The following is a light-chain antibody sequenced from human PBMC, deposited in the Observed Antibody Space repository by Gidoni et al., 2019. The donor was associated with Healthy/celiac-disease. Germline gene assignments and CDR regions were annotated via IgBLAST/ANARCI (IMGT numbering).Light chain of an antibody. J-gene: IGKJ2*01. CDR1: HSVVYSSNNTNY. Sequence: DIVMSQPPHALAASLCERGTINCKSSHSVVYSSNNTNYLAWYKQKPGHPPKLLIDWASTREAGVPDRCSSSGSGTDFTITISSVHAEDVAVYYCQQYYRTYTFGQXTKLEIK. CDR3: QQYYRTYT. CDR2: WAS. V-gene: IGKV4-1*01.